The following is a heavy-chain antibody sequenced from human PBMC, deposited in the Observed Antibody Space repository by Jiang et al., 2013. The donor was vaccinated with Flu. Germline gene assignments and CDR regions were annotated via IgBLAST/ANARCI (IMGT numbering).Heavy chain of an antibody. V-gene: IGHV6-1*01. J-gene: IGHJ5*02. D-gene: IGHD4-23*01. CDR3: TRDSGGRLDP. Sequence: QTLSLTCTISGDSVSSNSVSWNWIRQAPSRGLEWLGRTYYRSKWYNDYAVSVKSRITIKPDTSKNQFSLQLNSVTPEDTAMYYCTRDSGGRLDPWGQGTLVTVSS. CDR2: TYYRSKWYN. CDR1: GDSVSSNSVS.